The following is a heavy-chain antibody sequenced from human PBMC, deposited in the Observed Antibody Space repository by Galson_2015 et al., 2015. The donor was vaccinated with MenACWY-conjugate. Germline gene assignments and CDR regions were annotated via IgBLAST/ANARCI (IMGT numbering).Heavy chain of an antibody. D-gene: IGHD6-13*01. J-gene: IGHJ6*03. CDR1: GFTFRRVG. CDR2: ISYDGSNE. V-gene: IGHV3-30*18. Sequence: SPRLSRAASGFTFRRVGMHLGPPAPGKGLEWVAVISYDGSNESYADSVKGRFTLSRDNSKNTLYLQMNSLRADDTAVYYCAKDWSVPYSTISYYFYMDVWGKGTTVTVSS. CDR3: AKDWSVPYSTISYYFYMDV.